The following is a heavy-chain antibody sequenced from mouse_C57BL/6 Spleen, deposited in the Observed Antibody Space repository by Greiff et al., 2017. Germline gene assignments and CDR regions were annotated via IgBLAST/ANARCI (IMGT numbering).Heavy chain of an antibody. CDR1: GYTFTDYY. CDR3: ARDDYYGSSSWYFDV. Sequence: VQLQQSGAELVKPGASVKISCKASGYTFTDYYLNWVQQRPGQGLEWIGKIGPGSGSTYYNEKFKGKATLTADKSSSTAYMQLSSLTSEDSAVYFCARDDYYGSSSWYFDVWGTGTTVTVSS. J-gene: IGHJ1*03. V-gene: IGHV1-77*01. D-gene: IGHD1-1*01. CDR2: IGPGSGST.